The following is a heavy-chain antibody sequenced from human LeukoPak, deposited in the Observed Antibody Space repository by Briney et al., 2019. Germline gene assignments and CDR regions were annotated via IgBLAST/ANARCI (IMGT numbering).Heavy chain of an antibody. CDR1: GGSISSYY. CDR3: AREGCSSTSCPDSFDY. CDR2: IYTSGST. D-gene: IGHD2-2*01. Sequence: SETLSLTCTVSGGSISSYYWSWIRQPAGKGLEWIGRIYTSGSTNYNPSLKSRVTISVDTSKNQFSLKLSSVTAADTAVYYCAREGCSSTSCPDSFDYWGQGTLVTVSS. J-gene: IGHJ4*02. V-gene: IGHV4-4*07.